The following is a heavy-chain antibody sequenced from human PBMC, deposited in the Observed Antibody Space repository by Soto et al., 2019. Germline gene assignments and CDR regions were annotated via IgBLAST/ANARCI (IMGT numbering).Heavy chain of an antibody. V-gene: IGHV3-11*03. J-gene: IGHJ4*02. CDR2: ISSSSSDT. CDR3: ARRRPPGYYNY. D-gene: IGHD3-22*01. Sequence: PGGSLRLSCAASGFPFSDYYMSWIRQAPGKGLEWVSSISSSSSDTNYAQSVKGRFTISRDNAKNSLHLQMNSLRAEDTALYYCARRRPPGYYNYWGQGTLVTVSA. CDR1: GFPFSDYY.